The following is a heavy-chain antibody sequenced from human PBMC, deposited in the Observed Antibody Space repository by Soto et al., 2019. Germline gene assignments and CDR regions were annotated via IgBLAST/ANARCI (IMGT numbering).Heavy chain of an antibody. CDR1: GGSFSGYY. D-gene: IGHD6-13*01. V-gene: IGHV4-34*01. J-gene: IGHJ4*02. Sequence: SETLSLTCAVYGGSFSGYYWSWIRQPPGKGLEWIGEINHSGSTNYNPSLKSRVTISVDTSKNQFSLKLSSVTAADTAVYYCARGYLEDSWYWFDYWGQGTLVTVSS. CDR2: INHSGST. CDR3: ARGYLEDSWYWFDY.